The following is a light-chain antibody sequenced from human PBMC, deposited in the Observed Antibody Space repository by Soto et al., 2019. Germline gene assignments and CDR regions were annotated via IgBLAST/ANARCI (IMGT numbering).Light chain of an antibody. Sequence: EIKITQSPSALSASIGDRVTITCRASQGISNYLALYQQQPWKVPQLLIYAASTLQSGVLSRFSGSGSGTDFTLTISSLQPEDVATYYCQHYNSYSEAFGQGTKVAIK. J-gene: IGKJ1*01. CDR3: QHYNSYSEA. CDR1: QGISNY. CDR2: AAS. V-gene: IGKV1-27*01.